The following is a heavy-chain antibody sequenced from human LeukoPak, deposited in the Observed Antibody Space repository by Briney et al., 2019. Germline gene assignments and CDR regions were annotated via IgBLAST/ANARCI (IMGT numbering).Heavy chain of an antibody. J-gene: IGHJ5*02. V-gene: IGHV3-30-3*01. D-gene: IGHD6-13*01. CDR2: ILSDGGNK. Sequence: GGSLRLSCAASGFSFNAYSMNWVRQAPGKGLERVALILSDGGNKYYADSVRGRFTVSRDNSKNTLYLQMNSLRPEDTAIYYCARCITAAWDWFDPWGQGTLVTVSS. CDR3: ARCITAAWDWFDP. CDR1: GFSFNAYS.